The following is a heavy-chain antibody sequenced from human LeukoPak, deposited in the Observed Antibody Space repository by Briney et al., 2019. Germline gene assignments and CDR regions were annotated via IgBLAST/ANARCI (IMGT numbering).Heavy chain of an antibody. CDR2: IIGIRSAI. CDR1: GFTFSSYS. J-gene: IGHJ3*02. D-gene: IGHD1-26*01. CDR3: ARGGIVGATKGVDAFDI. Sequence: GGSLSLSCAASGFTFSSYSRTWFRQAPGKGLEWVSKIIGIRSAIYYADSVKGRFTISRDNAKNSLYLQMNSLSGEDTAVYYCARGGIVGATKGVDAFDIWGQGTMVTVSS. V-gene: IGHV3-48*04.